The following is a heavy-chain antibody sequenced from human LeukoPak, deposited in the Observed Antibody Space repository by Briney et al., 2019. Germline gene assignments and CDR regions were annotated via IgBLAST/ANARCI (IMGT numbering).Heavy chain of an antibody. CDR1: GGSISSGSYY. CDR2: IYTSGST. V-gene: IGHV4-61*02. D-gene: IGHD2-2*02. Sequence: SETLSLTCTVSGGSISSGSYYWSWIRQPAGKGLEWIGRIYTSGSTNYNPSLKSRVTISVDTSKNQFSLKLSSVTAADTAVYYCARAAVRYQLLYGLQFDPWGQGTLVTVSS. CDR3: ARAAVRYQLLYGLQFDP. J-gene: IGHJ5*02.